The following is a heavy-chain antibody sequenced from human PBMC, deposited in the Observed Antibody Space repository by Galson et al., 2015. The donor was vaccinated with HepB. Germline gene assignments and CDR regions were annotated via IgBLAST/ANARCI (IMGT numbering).Heavy chain of an antibody. CDR2: ISAYNGNT. CDR3: ARQEVLWFGNTYYFDY. CDR1: GYTFTSYG. V-gene: IGHV1-18*04. D-gene: IGHD3-10*01. J-gene: IGHJ4*02. Sequence: SVKVSCKASGYTFTSYGISWVRQAPGQGLEWMGWISAYNGNTNYAQKLQGRVTMTIDTSTSTAYMELRSLRSDDTAVYYCARQEVLWFGNTYYFDYWGQGTLVTVSS.